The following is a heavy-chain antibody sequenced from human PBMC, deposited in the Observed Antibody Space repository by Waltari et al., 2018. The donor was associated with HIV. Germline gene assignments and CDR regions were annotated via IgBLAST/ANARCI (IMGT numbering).Heavy chain of an antibody. CDR2: MNPDSGNT. Sequence: QVQLVQSGAEVKKPGASVKVSCKAFGYTFTSYDINWVRQANGQGLEWMGWMNPDSGNTGYAKEFQGRVTMTRKTSITTAYMELSGLRSEDTAVYYCARRASSWYENRENYFYGMDVWGQGTTVTVSS. CDR3: ARRASSWYENRENYFYGMDV. J-gene: IGHJ6*02. CDR1: GYTFTSYD. D-gene: IGHD6-13*01. V-gene: IGHV1-8*01.